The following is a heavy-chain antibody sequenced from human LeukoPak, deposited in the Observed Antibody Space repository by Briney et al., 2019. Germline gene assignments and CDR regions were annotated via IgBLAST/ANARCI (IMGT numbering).Heavy chain of an antibody. Sequence: ETGGSLRLSCAASGFTFSSYWMSWVRQAPGKGLEWISYIGSKGTNIYYGDSVKGRFIVSRDNARNSLYLQMNSLRADDTALYYCARSTDYSYDTTIYDDGFDVWGQGTMVTVSS. J-gene: IGHJ3*01. D-gene: IGHD3-22*01. CDR2: IGSKGTNI. V-gene: IGHV3-48*01. CDR1: GFTFSSYW. CDR3: ARSTDYSYDTTIYDDGFDV.